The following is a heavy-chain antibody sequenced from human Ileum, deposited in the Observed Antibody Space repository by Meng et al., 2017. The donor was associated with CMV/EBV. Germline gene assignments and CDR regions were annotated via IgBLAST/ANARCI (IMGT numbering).Heavy chain of an antibody. V-gene: IGHV3-30*02. CDR2: IWYDETEK. D-gene: IGHD5-12*01. J-gene: IGHJ4*02. Sequence: GGSLRLSCAASGFSFRTSHMHWVRQAPGKGLEWVAYIWYDETEKSSADSVRGRFTVSRDNSKNTLYLQMNSLRAEDTALYYCAKDIDSGYDLSFDYWGQGTLVTVSS. CDR1: GFSFRTSH. CDR3: AKDIDSGYDLSFDY.